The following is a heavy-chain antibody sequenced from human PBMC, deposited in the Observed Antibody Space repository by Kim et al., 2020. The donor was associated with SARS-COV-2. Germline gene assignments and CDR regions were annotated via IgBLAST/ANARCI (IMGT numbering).Heavy chain of an antibody. CDR3: AKLTTGYSYGSDAFDI. CDR2: ISGSGGST. D-gene: IGHD5-18*01. CDR1: GFTFSSYA. Sequence: GGSLRLSCAASGFTFSSYAMSWVRQAPGKGLEWVSAISGSGGSTYYADSVKGRFTISRDNSKNTLYLQMNSLRAEDTAVYYCAKLTTGYSYGSDAFDIWGQGTMVTVSS. J-gene: IGHJ3*02. V-gene: IGHV3-23*01.